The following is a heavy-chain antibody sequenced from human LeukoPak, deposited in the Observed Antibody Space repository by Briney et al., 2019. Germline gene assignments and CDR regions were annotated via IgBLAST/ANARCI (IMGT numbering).Heavy chain of an antibody. J-gene: IGHJ3*02. Sequence: PGGSLRLSCAASGFTVSSNCMSWVRQAPGKGLEGGSVIYSGGSTYYADSVKGRFTISRDNSKNTLYLQMNSLRAEDTAVYYCARDMERKSAFDIWGQGTMVTVSS. V-gene: IGHV3-53*01. CDR3: ARDMERKSAFDI. CDR2: IYSGGST. D-gene: IGHD1-1*01. CDR1: GFTVSSNC.